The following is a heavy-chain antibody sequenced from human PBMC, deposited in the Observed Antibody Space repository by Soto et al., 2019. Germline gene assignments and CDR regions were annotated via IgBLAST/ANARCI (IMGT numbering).Heavy chain of an antibody. Sequence: GGSLRLSCAASGFTFSSYAMSWVRQAPGKGLEWVSAISSSGGSTYYADSVKGRFTISRDNSKNTLYLQMNSLRAEDTAVYYCAKDFSRARSGTNYGDYEFDYWGQGTLVNVSS. J-gene: IGHJ4*02. CDR2: ISSSGGST. CDR1: GFTFSSYA. CDR3: AKDFSRARSGTNYGDYEFDY. V-gene: IGHV3-23*01. D-gene: IGHD4-17*01.